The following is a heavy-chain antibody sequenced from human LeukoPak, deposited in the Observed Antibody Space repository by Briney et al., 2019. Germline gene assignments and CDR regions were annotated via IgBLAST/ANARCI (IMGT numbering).Heavy chain of an antibody. Sequence: SETLSLTCTVSGGSISSSLYYWGWIRQPPGKGLEWIGSIYYSGSTNYNPSLKSRVTISVDTSKNQFSLKLSSVTAADTAVYYCARSAGGLITDHTWFDPWGQGTLVTVSS. J-gene: IGHJ5*02. D-gene: IGHD3-10*01. V-gene: IGHV4-39*07. CDR3: ARSAGGLITDHTWFDP. CDR2: IYYSGST. CDR1: GGSISSSLYY.